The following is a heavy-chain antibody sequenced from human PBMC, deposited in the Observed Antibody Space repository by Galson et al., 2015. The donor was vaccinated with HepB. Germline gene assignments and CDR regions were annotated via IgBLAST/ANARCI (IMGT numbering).Heavy chain of an antibody. CDR2: VSTYNANT. Sequence: SVKVSCKASGYTFTSYGISRVRQAPGQGLEWMGWVSTYNANTNYAQKFQGRVSMTTDTSTSTAYMELRSLRSDDTAVYYCAKRGDCSGGSCYFDYWGQGTLVTVSS. J-gene: IGHJ4*02. D-gene: IGHD2-15*01. CDR1: GYTFTSYG. V-gene: IGHV1-18*01. CDR3: AKRGDCSGGSCYFDY.